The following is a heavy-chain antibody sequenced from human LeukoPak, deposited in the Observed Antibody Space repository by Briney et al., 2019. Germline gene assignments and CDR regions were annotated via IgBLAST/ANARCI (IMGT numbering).Heavy chain of an antibody. V-gene: IGHV4-59*01. CDR1: GGSISSYY. Sequence: SGTLSLTCTVSGGSISSYYWSWIRQPPGKGLEWIGYIYYSGSTNYNPSLKSRVTISVDTSKNQLSLKVSSVTAADTAVYYCARRTGYYDGFDYWGQGTLVTVSS. CDR2: IYYSGST. D-gene: IGHD3/OR15-3a*01. J-gene: IGHJ4*02. CDR3: ARRTGYYDGFDY.